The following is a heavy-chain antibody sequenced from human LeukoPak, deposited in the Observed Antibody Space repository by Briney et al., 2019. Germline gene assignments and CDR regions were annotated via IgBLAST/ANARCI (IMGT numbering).Heavy chain of an antibody. D-gene: IGHD2-2*01. Sequence: ESGPALMKPTQTLRLTCTLSGFSLSTSGMCVSWIRQPPGKGREWLSLIDWDDDKYYSKSLQSRVTISKDTSKNQVVLTMTNMDPEDTATYYCARTLRYCSSTSCYSEPDYWGQGTLVTVSS. V-gene: IGHV2-70*01. CDR1: GFSLSTSGMC. CDR2: IDWDDDK. J-gene: IGHJ4*02. CDR3: ARTLRYCSSTSCYSEPDY.